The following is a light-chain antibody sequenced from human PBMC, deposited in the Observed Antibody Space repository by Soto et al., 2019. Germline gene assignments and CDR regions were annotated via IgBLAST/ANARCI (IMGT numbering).Light chain of an antibody. CDR3: QQLNSYPRT. J-gene: IGKJ1*01. CDR2: AAS. CDR1: QGINSY. Sequence: DSQLTQSPSVLSASVGDRVTITCRASQGINSYLAWYQQKPGKVPKLLIYAASTLHSGVPSRFSGSGSGTEFTLTLSSMQPEDFANYYCQQLNSYPRTFGQGTKVEIK. V-gene: IGKV1-9*01.